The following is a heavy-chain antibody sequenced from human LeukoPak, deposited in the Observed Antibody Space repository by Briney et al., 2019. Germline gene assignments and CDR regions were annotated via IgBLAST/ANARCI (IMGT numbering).Heavy chain of an antibody. Sequence: NPSETLSLTCAVYGRFLSGYYGSWIRHPPGKGLEGIAEVNHTGSTNYSAALQSPVTISVDTSKRQFSLKLRTVTAADTVVYYGARAPRYGVMCDYWGQGTLVTVSS. CDR1: GRFLSGYY. J-gene: IGHJ4*02. CDR3: ARAPRYGVMCDY. CDR2: VNHTGST. D-gene: IGHD3-10*01. V-gene: IGHV4-34*01.